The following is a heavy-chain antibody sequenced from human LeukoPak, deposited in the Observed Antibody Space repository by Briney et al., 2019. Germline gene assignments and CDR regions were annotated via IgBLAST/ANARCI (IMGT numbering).Heavy chain of an antibody. CDR1: GYSISSGYY. Sequence: SETLSLTCTVSGYSISSGYYWGWIRQPPGKGLEWIGSIYHSGSTYYNPSLKSRVTISVDTSKNQFSLKLSSVTAADTAVYYCARGGYDFWSGYTRGFDYWGQGTLVTVSS. D-gene: IGHD3-3*01. J-gene: IGHJ4*02. CDR3: ARGGYDFWSGYTRGFDY. V-gene: IGHV4-38-2*02. CDR2: IYHSGST.